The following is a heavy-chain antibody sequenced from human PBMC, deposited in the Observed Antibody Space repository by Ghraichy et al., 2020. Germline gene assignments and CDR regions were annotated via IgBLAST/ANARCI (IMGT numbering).Heavy chain of an antibody. Sequence: SETLSLTCTVSGGSISSYYWSWIRQPPGKGLEWIGYIYTSGSTNYNPSLKSRVTISVDTSKNQFSLKLSSVTAADTAVYYCARHGAINVSYDAFDIWGQGTMVTVSS. D-gene: IGHD5-12*01. V-gene: IGHV4-4*09. CDR2: IYTSGST. CDR1: GGSISSYY. CDR3: ARHGAINVSYDAFDI. J-gene: IGHJ3*02.